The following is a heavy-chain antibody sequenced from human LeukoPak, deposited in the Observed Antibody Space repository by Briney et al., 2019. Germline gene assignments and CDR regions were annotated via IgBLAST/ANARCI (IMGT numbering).Heavy chain of an antibody. CDR1: GFTFSSYV. CDR2: ISGSGDNT. D-gene: IGHD6-13*01. Sequence: GGSLRLSCAASGFTFSSYVMSWVRQAPGKGLAWVSTISGSGDNTNYADSVKGRFTISRDTSKNTLSLQMNSLRAEDTAVYYCARGGLGAAAGTFDYWGQGTLVTVSS. J-gene: IGHJ4*02. CDR3: ARGGLGAAAGTFDY. V-gene: IGHV3-23*01.